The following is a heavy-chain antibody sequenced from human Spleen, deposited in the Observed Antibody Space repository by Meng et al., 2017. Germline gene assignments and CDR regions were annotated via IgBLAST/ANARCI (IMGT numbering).Heavy chain of an antibody. Sequence: QVQLVQSGAEVKKPGASVKVSCKTSGYIFTSYYIHWVRQAPGQGLEWMGRINPNSGSTKYTETFQGRVTMTRDTSNSTAYMELGSLTSGDTAVYYCARSCGDLICPLDLDYWGQGTLVTVSS. J-gene: IGHJ4*02. CDR3: ARSCGDLICPLDLDY. CDR2: INPNSGST. V-gene: IGHV1-2*06. CDR1: GYIFTSYY. D-gene: IGHD2-21*01.